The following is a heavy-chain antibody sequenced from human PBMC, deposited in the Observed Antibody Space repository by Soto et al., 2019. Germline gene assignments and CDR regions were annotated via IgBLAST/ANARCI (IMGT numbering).Heavy chain of an antibody. CDR1: QITFSDFA. Sequence: QVQLVESGGGVVQPGRSLRLSCAASQITFSDFAIHWVRQAPGKGLEWVATVSYDGNNKYYADSVKGRFTISRDSSKHTLFLQISGLRTEDTSVSSCARASRYCTNGLCLGDFDLWCQGTLVTVSS. J-gene: IGHJ4*02. D-gene: IGHD2-8*01. V-gene: IGHV3-30-3*01. CDR3: ARASRYCTNGLCLGDFDL. CDR2: VSYDGNNK.